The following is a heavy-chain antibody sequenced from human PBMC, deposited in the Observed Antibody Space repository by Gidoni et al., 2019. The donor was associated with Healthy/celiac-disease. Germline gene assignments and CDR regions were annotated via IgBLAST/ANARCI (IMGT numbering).Heavy chain of an antibody. CDR3: AKDQDIVATEEAFDI. V-gene: IGHV3-30*18. Sequence: QVQLVESGGGVVQPGRSLRLSCAASGFTFSSYGMHWVRQAPGKGLEWVAVISYDGSNKYYADSVKGRFTISRDNSKNTLYLQMNSLRAEDTAVYYCAKDQDIVATEEAFDIWGQGTMVTVSS. CDR1: GFTFSSYG. J-gene: IGHJ3*02. CDR2: ISYDGSNK. D-gene: IGHD5-12*01.